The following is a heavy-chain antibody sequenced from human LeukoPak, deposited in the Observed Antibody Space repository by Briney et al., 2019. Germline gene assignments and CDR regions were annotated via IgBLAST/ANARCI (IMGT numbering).Heavy chain of an antibody. J-gene: IGHJ4*02. CDR2: IYSGGST. CDR1: GFTVSSNY. D-gene: IGHD3-10*01. V-gene: IGHV3-66*01. Sequence: GGSLRLSCAASGFTVSSNYMSWVRQAPGKGLEWVSVIYSGGSTYYADSVKGRFTISRDNSKNTLYLQMNSLRAEDTAVYYCAREFRYGSESSDYWGQGTLVTVSS. CDR3: AREFRYGSESSDY.